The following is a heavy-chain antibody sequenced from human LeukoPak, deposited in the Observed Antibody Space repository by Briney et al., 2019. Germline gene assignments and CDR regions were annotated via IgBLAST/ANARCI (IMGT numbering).Heavy chain of an antibody. D-gene: IGHD3-9*01. J-gene: IGHJ3*02. Sequence: PGGSLRLSCAASGFTFSSYSMNWVRQAPGKGLEWVSSISSSSSYIYYADSVKGRFTISRDNAKNSLYLQMNSLRAEDTAVYYCARDNNLLTGYADAFDIWGQGTMVTVSS. CDR1: GFTFSSYS. CDR3: ARDNNLLTGYADAFDI. V-gene: IGHV3-21*01. CDR2: ISSSSSYI.